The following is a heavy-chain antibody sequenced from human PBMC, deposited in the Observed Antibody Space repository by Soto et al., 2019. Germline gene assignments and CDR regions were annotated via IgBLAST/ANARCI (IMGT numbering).Heavy chain of an antibody. CDR3: ARDLPTYYYDSSGPFVY. CDR2: ISSSSSYI. J-gene: IGHJ4*02. CDR1: GFTFSSYS. V-gene: IGHV3-21*01. Sequence: EVQLVESGGGLVKPGGSLRLSCAASGFTFSSYSMNWVRQAPGKGLEWVSSISSSSSYIYYADSVKGRFTISRDNAKNSLYLQMNSLRAEDTAVYYCARDLPTYYYDSSGPFVYWGQGTLVTVSS. D-gene: IGHD3-22*01.